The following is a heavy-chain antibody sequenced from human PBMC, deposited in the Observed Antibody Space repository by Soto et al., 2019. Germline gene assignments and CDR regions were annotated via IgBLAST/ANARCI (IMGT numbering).Heavy chain of an antibody. D-gene: IGHD3-16*01. CDR2: IKQDGSDA. Sequence: EVQLVESGGGLVQPGGSLRLSCAASGFTFTSYWMTWVRQAPGKGLEWVANIKQDGSDAYYVDSVKGRFTISRDNAKGSLFLQMNSLRAEDSAVYYCAGVAGGTFDIWGQGTMVTVSS. CDR3: AGVAGGTFDI. J-gene: IGHJ3*02. CDR1: GFTFTSYW. V-gene: IGHV3-7*01.